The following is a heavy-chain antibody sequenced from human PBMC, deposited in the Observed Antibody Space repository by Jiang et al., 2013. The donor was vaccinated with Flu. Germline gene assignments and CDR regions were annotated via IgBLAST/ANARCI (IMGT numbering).Heavy chain of an antibody. J-gene: IGHJ4*02. CDR3: YDQWPDSDY. CDR2: IKSKTDGGTT. Sequence: GGSLRLSCEASGFTFSNAWMNWVRQAPGKGLEWLGRIKSKTDGGTTDYAASVKGRFTISRDDSKNTLYLQMNSLKTEDTAVYYCYDQWPDSDYWGQGTLVTVSS. V-gene: IGHV3-15*01. CDR1: GFTFSNAW. D-gene: IGHD6-19*01.